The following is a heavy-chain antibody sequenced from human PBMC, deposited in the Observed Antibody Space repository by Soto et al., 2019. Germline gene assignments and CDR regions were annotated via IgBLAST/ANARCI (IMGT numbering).Heavy chain of an antibody. CDR3: AMPFTGTTNGDY. V-gene: IGHV3-9*01. CDR1: GFTFDDYA. Sequence: PGGSLRLSCAASGFTFDDYAMHWVRQAPGKGLEWVSGISWNSGSIGYADSVKGRFTISRDNAKNSLYLQMNSLRAEDTALYYCAMPFTGTTNGDYWGQGTLVTVSS. CDR2: ISWNSGSI. J-gene: IGHJ4*02. D-gene: IGHD1-1*01.